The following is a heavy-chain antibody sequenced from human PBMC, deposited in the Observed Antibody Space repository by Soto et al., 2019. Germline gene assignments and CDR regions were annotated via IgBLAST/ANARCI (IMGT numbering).Heavy chain of an antibody. J-gene: IGHJ4*02. Sequence: GGSLRLSCAASGFTFSSYGMHWVRQAPGKGLEWVAVISYDGSNKYYADSVKGRFTISRDNSKNTLYLQMNSLRAEDTAVYYCAKDPDLSIAVAGHFDYWCQGTLVTVSS. V-gene: IGHV3-30*18. CDR1: GFTFSSYG. CDR3: AKDPDLSIAVAGHFDY. CDR2: ISYDGSNK. D-gene: IGHD6-19*01.